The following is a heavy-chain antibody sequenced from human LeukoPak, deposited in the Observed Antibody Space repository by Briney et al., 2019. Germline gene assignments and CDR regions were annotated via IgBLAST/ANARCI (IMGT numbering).Heavy chain of an antibody. CDR3: ARGYSGYDSSDYYYYYMDV. J-gene: IGHJ6*03. CDR1: GYTFTSYD. D-gene: IGHD5-12*01. CDR2: MNPNSGNT. V-gene: IGHV1-8*01. Sequence: ASVKVSCKXSGYTFTSYDINWVRQATGQGLEWMGWMNPNSGNTGYAQKFQGRVTMTRNTSISTAYMELSSLRSEDTAVYYCARGYSGYDSSDYYYYYMDVWGKGTTVTVSS.